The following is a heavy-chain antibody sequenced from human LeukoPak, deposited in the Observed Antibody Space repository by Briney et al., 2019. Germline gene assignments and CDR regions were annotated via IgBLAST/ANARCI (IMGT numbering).Heavy chain of an antibody. CDR3: ARDRYLRD. Sequence: GGSLRLSCAASGFTFSSYWMHWVRQAPGKGLEWVSYISSSTSTIYYADSVKGRFIISRDNAKNSLYLQMNSLRAEDTAVYYCARDRYLRDWGQGTLVTVSS. D-gene: IGHD2-2*02. V-gene: IGHV3-48*01. J-gene: IGHJ4*02. CDR2: ISSSTSTI. CDR1: GFTFSSYW.